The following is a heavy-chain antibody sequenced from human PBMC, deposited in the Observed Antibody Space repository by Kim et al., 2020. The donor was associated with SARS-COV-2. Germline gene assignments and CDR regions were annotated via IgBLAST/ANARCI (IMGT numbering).Heavy chain of an antibody. Sequence: GGSLRLSCAASGFSFNYHWMSWVRQAPGKGLEWVGNIKQEGDEKYYVGSVKGRFTISRDNTKNSLSLQMNSLRVEDTGVYYCARYCGGDCGWYFDLWGRGTLVTVPS. D-gene: IGHD2-21*02. CDR1: GFSFNYHW. CDR3: ARYCGGDCGWYFDL. CDR2: IKQEGDEK. V-gene: IGHV3-7*01. J-gene: IGHJ2*01.